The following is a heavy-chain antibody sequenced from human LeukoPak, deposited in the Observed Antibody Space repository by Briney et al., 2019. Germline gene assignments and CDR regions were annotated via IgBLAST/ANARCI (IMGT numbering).Heavy chain of an antibody. V-gene: IGHV1-69*01. Sequence: SVRVSCKASGGTFSSYAISWVRQAPGQGLEWMGGIIPIFGTANYAQKFQGRVTITADESTSTAYMELSSLRSEDTAVYYCASPGPMVRGVNLGGFDPWGQGTLVTVSS. CDR1: GGTFSSYA. CDR3: ASPGPMVRGVNLGGFDP. CDR2: IIPIFGTA. J-gene: IGHJ5*02. D-gene: IGHD3-10*01.